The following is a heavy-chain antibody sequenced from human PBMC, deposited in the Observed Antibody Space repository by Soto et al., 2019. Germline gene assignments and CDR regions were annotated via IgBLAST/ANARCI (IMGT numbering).Heavy chain of an antibody. CDR2: ISYDGSNK. CDR3: ARDSREYYYDSSGYYYFDY. D-gene: IGHD3-22*01. CDR1: GFTFSSYA. V-gene: IGHV3-30-3*01. Sequence: QVQLVESGGGVVQPGRSPRLSCAASGFTFSSYAMHWVRQAPGKGLEWVAVISYDGSNKYYADSVKGRFTISRDNSKNTLYLQMNSLRAEDTAVYYCARDSREYYYDSSGYYYFDYWGQGTLVTVSS. J-gene: IGHJ4*02.